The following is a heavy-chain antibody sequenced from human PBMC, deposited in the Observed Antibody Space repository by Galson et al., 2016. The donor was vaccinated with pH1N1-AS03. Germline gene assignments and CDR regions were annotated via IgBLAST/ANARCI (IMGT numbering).Heavy chain of an antibody. CDR3: AAAKKGTPPIFFYYTVDA. D-gene: IGHD2-15*01. V-gene: IGHV5-10-1*01. CDR2: IDPSDSYI. J-gene: IGHJ6*02. CDR1: QYKFSDYW. Sequence: QSGAEVKKPGESLTVSCETSQYKFSDYWVHWLRQVPGKGLEWLGRIDPSDSYIDYSPSFRGHVSISVDRSISTAYLQWRSLRASDTAVYYCAAAKKGTPPIFFYYTVDAWGQGTTVIVSS.